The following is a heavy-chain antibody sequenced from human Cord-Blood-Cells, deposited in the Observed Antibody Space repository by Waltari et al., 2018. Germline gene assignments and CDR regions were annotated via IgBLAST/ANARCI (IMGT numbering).Heavy chain of an antibody. CDR2: SNPNSGGT. CDR1: GYTFTGYY. V-gene: IGHV1-2*04. CDR3: ARDQCGGDCYDAFDI. D-gene: IGHD2-21*01. Sequence: QVQLVQSGAEVKKPGASVKVSCNASGYTFTGYYMHWVRPAPGQGLEWMGWSNPNSGGTNYAQKFQGWVTMTRDTSISTTYMELSRLRSDDTAVYYCARDQCGGDCYDAFDIWGQGTMVTVSS. J-gene: IGHJ3*02.